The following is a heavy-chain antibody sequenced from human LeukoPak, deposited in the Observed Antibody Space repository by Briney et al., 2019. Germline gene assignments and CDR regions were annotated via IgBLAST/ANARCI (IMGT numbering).Heavy chain of an antibody. CDR2: ISYDGSKR. V-gene: IGHV3-30*04. J-gene: IGHJ4*02. Sequence: TGRSLRLSCAASGFTFSSYAMHWVRQAPGKGLEWVAVISYDGSKRYYVDSVKGRFTISRDTSNKTAYLEMNSLRVDDTAVYYCARDVISRQMITLGLGFWGRGTLVTVSS. CDR3: ARDVISRQMITLGLGF. CDR1: GFTFSSYA. D-gene: IGHD1-20*01.